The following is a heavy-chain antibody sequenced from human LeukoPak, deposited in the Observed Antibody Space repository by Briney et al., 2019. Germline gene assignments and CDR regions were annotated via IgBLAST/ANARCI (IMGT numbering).Heavy chain of an antibody. J-gene: IGHJ5*02. D-gene: IGHD2-2*01. CDR3: AREGVVVPAAMNGFDP. Sequence: PSETLSLTCTVSGGSISSGDYYWSWIRQPPGKGLEWIGYIYYSGSTYYNPSLKSRVTISVDTSKNQFSLKLSSVTAADMAVYYCAREGVVVPAAMNGFDPWGQGTLVTVSS. CDR1: GGSISSGDYY. CDR2: IYYSGST. V-gene: IGHV4-30-4*01.